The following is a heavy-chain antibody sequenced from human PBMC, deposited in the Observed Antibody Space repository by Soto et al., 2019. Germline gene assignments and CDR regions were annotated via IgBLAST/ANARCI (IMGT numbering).Heavy chain of an antibody. V-gene: IGHV3-15*01. J-gene: IGHJ6*02. D-gene: IGHD2-2*01. Sequence: SLRLSCAASGITFSNAWMTWVRQAPGKGLEWVGRIKSITDGGTTDYAAPVKGRFTISGDDSKDTLYLQMNNLRTEDTAVYHCTTDSADIVVVPATFGMDVWGQGTTVTVSS. CDR2: IKSITDGGTT. CDR3: TTDSADIVVVPATFGMDV. CDR1: GITFSNAW.